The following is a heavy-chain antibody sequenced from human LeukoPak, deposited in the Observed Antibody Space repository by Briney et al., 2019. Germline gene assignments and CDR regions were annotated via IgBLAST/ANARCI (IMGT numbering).Heavy chain of an antibody. CDR3: ARVCLRRGSGVSPHPYYYYGMDV. Sequence: PSETLSLTCTVSGGSISSYYWSWIRQPPGKGLEWIGYIYYSGSTNYNPSLKSRVTISVDTSKNQFSLKLSSVTAADTAVYYCARVCLRRGSGVSPHPYYYYGMDVWGHGTTVTVSS. CDR2: IYYSGST. CDR1: GGSISSYY. V-gene: IGHV4-59*01. J-gene: IGHJ6*02. D-gene: IGHD5/OR15-5a*01.